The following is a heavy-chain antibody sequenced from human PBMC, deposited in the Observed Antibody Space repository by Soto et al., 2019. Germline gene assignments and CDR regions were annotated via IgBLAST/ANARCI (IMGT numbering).Heavy chain of an antibody. Sequence: TGGSLRLSCAASGFTFSSYAISWVRQAPGKGLEWVSAISGSGGSTYYADSVKGRFTISRDNSKNTLYLQMNSLRAEDTAVYYCAKDVDDYGDYYFDYWGQGTLVTVSS. CDR2: ISGSGGST. CDR3: AKDVDDYGDYYFDY. D-gene: IGHD4-17*01. V-gene: IGHV3-23*01. CDR1: GFTFSSYA. J-gene: IGHJ4*02.